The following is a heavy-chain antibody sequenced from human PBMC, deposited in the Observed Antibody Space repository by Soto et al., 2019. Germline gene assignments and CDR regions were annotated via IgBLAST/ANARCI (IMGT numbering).Heavy chain of an antibody. V-gene: IGHV1-8*01. CDR1: GYTFTSYD. J-gene: IGHJ5*02. CDR3: ARGWAYCSGGSCYGEGFDP. Sequence: QVQLVQSGAEVKKPGASVKVSCKASGYTFTSYDINWVRQATGQGLEWMGWMNPNSGNTGYAQKFQGRVTMTRNTSISTAYMELSSRRSEDTAVYYCARGWAYCSGGSCYGEGFDPWGQGTLVTVSS. D-gene: IGHD2-15*01. CDR2: MNPNSGNT.